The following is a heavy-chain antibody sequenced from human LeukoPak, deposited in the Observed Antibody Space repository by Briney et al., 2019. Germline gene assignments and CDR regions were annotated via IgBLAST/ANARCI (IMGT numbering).Heavy chain of an antibody. CDR2: IYYSGST. CDR1: GGSISSSSYY. CDR3: ARIYKAVASYYYYMDV. Sequence: SETLSLTCTVSGGSISSSSYYWGWIRQPPGKGLEWIGSIYYSGSTNYNPSLKSRVTISVDTSKNQFSLKLSSVTAADTAVYYCARIYKAVASYYYYMDVWGKGTTVTVSS. V-gene: IGHV4-39*07. J-gene: IGHJ6*03. D-gene: IGHD6-19*01.